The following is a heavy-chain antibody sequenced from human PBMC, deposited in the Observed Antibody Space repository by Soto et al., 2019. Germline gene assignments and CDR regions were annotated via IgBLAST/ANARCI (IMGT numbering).Heavy chain of an antibody. J-gene: IGHJ5*02. V-gene: IGHV3-9*01. Sequence: SLSLSCRASGFTFDDYGMHWVRQAQGKGLEWVSGISWDSGSIGYAASVKGRFPISRDNSRNTLFLQMNSLRAEDTAVYYCSRDYYKYYDSSGYYRSPASWGQGTLVTVSS. CDR1: GFTFDDYG. D-gene: IGHD3-22*01. CDR3: SRDYYKYYDSSGYYRSPAS. CDR2: ISWDSGSI.